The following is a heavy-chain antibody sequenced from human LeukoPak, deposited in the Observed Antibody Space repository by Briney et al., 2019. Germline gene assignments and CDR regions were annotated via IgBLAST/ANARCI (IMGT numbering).Heavy chain of an antibody. V-gene: IGHV3-15*01. CDR2: IKSKTDGGTT. CDR3: TTGEITMIVGRGDY. J-gene: IGHJ4*02. Sequence: GGTLRLSCAASGFTFSNAWMSWVRQAPGKGLEWVGRIKSKTDGGTTDYAAPVKGRFTISRDDSKNTLYLQMNSLKTEDTAVYYCTTGEITMIVGRGDYWGQGTLVTVSS. D-gene: IGHD3-22*01. CDR1: GFTFSNAW.